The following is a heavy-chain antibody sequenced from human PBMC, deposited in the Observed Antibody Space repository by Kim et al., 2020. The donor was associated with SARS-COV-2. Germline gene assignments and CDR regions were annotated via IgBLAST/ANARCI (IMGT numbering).Heavy chain of an antibody. CDR2: IYYSGST. CDR1: GGSISSSSYY. J-gene: IGHJ3*02. CDR3: ARLVKVGAFDI. V-gene: IGHV4-39*01. Sequence: SETLSLTCTVSGGSISSSSYYWGWIRQPPGKGLEWIGSIYYSGSTYYNPSLKSRVTISVDTSKNQFSLKLSSVTAADTAVYYCARLVKVGAFDIWGQGTMVTVSS. D-gene: IGHD2-2*01.